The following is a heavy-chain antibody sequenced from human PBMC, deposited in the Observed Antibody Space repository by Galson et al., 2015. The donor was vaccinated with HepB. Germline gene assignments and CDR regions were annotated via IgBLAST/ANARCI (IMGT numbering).Heavy chain of an antibody. J-gene: IGHJ4*02. CDR1: GFTFSGYA. D-gene: IGHD1-26*01. Sequence: LRLSCAASGFTFSGYAMNWVRQASGKGLQWVSTISGSGAATYYADSVKGRFTISRDNSKNTLYLQMNSLRAEDTARYYCAKGGSYYEDYWGQGTLVTVAS. V-gene: IGHV3-23*01. CDR2: ISGSGAAT. CDR3: AKGGSYYEDY.